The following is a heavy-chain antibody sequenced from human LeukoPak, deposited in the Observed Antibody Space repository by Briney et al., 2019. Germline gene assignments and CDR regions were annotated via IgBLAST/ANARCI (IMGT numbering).Heavy chain of an antibody. CDR1: GFSFSSYA. J-gene: IGHJ4*02. CDR2: IRGSGGST. CDR3: ANGRDGYNLDY. V-gene: IGHV3-23*01. Sequence: GGSLRLSCAASGFSFSSYAMNWVRQGPGKGLEWVSDIRGSGGSTNYADSMKGRFTISSDNSKNTLYLQMNSLRAEDTAVYYCANGRDGYNLDYWGQGALVTVSS. D-gene: IGHD5-24*01.